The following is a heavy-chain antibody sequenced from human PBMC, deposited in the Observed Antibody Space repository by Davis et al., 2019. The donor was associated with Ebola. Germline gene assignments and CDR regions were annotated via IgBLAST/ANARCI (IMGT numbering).Heavy chain of an antibody. Sequence: PGGSLRLSCAASGFTFTSYAMHWVRQAPGMGLDWVAVIWYDGSNKYYADSVKGRFTIYRDNSKNTLYLQMNSLRAEDTAVYYCARPNGDNGYWGQGTLVTVSS. CDR3: ARPNGDNGY. CDR1: GFTFTSYA. J-gene: IGHJ4*02. D-gene: IGHD4-17*01. V-gene: IGHV3-33*01. CDR2: IWYDGSNK.